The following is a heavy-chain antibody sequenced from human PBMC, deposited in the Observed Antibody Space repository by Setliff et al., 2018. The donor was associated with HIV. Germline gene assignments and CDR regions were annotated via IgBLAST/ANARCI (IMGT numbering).Heavy chain of an antibody. CDR1: GGSISSYY. V-gene: IGHV4-4*07. D-gene: IGHD3-10*01. CDR3: ARDRYYGSGSYYNYFDY. Sequence: SETLSLTCTVSGGSISSYYWTWVRQPAGKGLEWIGHIYTNGGADYNSSLKSRVTISMDAPKNQFSLKLTSVTAADTAVYYCARDRYYGSGSYYNYFDYWGQGILVTVSS. CDR2: IYTNGGA. J-gene: IGHJ4*02.